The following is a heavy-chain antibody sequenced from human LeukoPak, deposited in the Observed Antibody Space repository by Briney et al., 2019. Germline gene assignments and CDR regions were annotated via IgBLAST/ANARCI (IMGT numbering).Heavy chain of an antibody. CDR2: TYYRSKWYN. J-gene: IGHJ2*01. Sequence: SQTLSLTCAISGDSGSGNSAASNWIRQSPSRGLEWLGRTYYRSKWYNDYAVSVKSRLTINPDTSKNQFSLQLNSVTPEDTAVYYCARDGDYGGKNWYFDLWGRGTLVTVSS. D-gene: IGHD4-23*01. CDR3: ARDGDYGGKNWYFDL. V-gene: IGHV6-1*01. CDR1: GDSGSGNSAA.